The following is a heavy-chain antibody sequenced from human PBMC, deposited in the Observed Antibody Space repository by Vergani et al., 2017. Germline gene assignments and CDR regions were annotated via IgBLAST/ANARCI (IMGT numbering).Heavy chain of an antibody. J-gene: IGHJ6*03. CDR1: GGSFSGYY. V-gene: IGHV4-34*01. CDR3: ARAGRKQQWLVLNYYYYMDV. D-gene: IGHD6-19*01. CDR2: INHSGST. Sequence: QVQLQQWGAGLLKPSETLSLTCAVYGGSFSGYYWSWIRQSPGKGLEWIGEINHSGSTNYNPSLKSRVTISVDTSKNQFSLKLSSVTAADTAVYYCARAGRKQQWLVLNYYYYMDVWGKGTTVTVSS.